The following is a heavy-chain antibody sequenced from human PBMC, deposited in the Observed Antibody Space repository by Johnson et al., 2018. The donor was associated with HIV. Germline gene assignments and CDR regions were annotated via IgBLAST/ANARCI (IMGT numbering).Heavy chain of an antibody. CDR1: GFTFNNHW. Sequence: VQLVESGGGVVQPGRSLRLSCAASGFTFNNHWMTWVRQAPGKGLEWVANIKQDGSEKYYVDSVKGRFTISRDNAKNSLPLQMNGLSAEDTAVYFCAGVRRQLVRLSAFDIWGQGTLVTVSS. V-gene: IGHV3-7*01. D-gene: IGHD6-6*01. J-gene: IGHJ3*02. CDR3: AGVRRQLVRLSAFDI. CDR2: IKQDGSEK.